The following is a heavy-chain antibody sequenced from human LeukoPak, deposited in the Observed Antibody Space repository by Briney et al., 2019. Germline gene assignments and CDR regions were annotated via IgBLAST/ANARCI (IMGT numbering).Heavy chain of an antibody. D-gene: IGHD5-18*01. Sequence: GESLRLSCAASGFTFSDYYMSWIRQAPGKGLEWVSYISSSGSTIYYADSVKGRFTISRDNAKNSLYLRMNSLRAEDTAVYYCAKDPEGGYSYGDLVDYWGQGTLVTVSS. CDR1: GFTFSDYY. J-gene: IGHJ4*02. CDR3: AKDPEGGYSYGDLVDY. CDR2: ISSSGSTI. V-gene: IGHV3-11*04.